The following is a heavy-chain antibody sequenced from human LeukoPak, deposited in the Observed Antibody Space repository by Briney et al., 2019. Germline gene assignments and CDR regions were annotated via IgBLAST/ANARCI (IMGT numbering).Heavy chain of an antibody. Sequence: SETLSLTCAVYGGSFSGYYWSWIRQPPGKGLEWIGYIYYSGSTNYNPSLKSRVTISVDTSKNQFSLKLSSVTAADTAVYYCARHKGYYDSSGYYGPYYYYGMDVWGQGTTVTVSS. J-gene: IGHJ6*02. CDR1: GGSFSGYY. D-gene: IGHD3-22*01. V-gene: IGHV4-59*08. CDR2: IYYSGST. CDR3: ARHKGYYDSSGYYGPYYYYGMDV.